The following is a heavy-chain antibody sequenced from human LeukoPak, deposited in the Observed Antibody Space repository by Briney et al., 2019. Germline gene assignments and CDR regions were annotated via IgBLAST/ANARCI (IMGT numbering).Heavy chain of an antibody. Sequence: SETLSLTCTVSGGSISSYYWSWIRQPPGKGLEWIGYIYYSGSTNYNPSLKSRVTISVDTSKNQFSLKLSSVTAADTAVYYCARTVYSSSWYFDLWGRGTLVTVSS. CDR2: IYYSGST. CDR3: ARTVYSSSWYFDL. CDR1: GGSISSYY. J-gene: IGHJ2*01. D-gene: IGHD6-13*01. V-gene: IGHV4-59*08.